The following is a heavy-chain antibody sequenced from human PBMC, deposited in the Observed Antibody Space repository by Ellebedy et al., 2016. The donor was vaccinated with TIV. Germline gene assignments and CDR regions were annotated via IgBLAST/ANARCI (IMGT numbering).Heavy chain of an antibody. J-gene: IGHJ6*02. CDR3: ATGGYYDILTGYYYYGMDV. CDR2: IYPGDSDT. V-gene: IGHV5-51*01. Sequence: GESLKTSXKGSGYSFTSYWIGWVRQMPGKGLEWMGIIYPGDSDTRYSPSFQGQVTISADKSISTAYLQWSSLKASDTAMYYCATGGYYDILTGYYYYGMDVWGQGTTVTVSS. CDR1: GYSFTSYW. D-gene: IGHD3-9*01.